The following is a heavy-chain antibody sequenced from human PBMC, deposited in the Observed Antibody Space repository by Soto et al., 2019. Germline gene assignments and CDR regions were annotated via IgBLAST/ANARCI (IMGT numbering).Heavy chain of an antibody. CDR3: ARMGQYYDILTGYWSGYYFDY. D-gene: IGHD3-9*01. Sequence: ASGPTLVNPTQTLTLTCTFSGFSLSTSGVGVGWIRQPPGKALEWLALIYWDDDKRYSPSLKSRLTITKDTSKNQVVLTMTNMDPVDTATYYCARMGQYYDILTGYWSGYYFDYWGQGTLVTVSS. J-gene: IGHJ4*02. V-gene: IGHV2-5*02. CDR1: GFSLSTSGVG. CDR2: IYWDDDK.